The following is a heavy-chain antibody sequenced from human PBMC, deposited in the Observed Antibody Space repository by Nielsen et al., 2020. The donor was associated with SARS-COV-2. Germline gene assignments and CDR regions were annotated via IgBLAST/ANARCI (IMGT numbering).Heavy chain of an antibody. V-gene: IGHV5-10-1*01. J-gene: IGHJ5*02. CDR2: IDPSDSYT. D-gene: IGHD5-18*01. CDR3: ARHMPHGRSRGYSYHVSNWFDP. Sequence: GESLKISCKGSGYSFTSYWISWVRQMPGKGLEWMGRIDPSDSYTNYSPSFQGHVTISADKSISTAYLQWSSLKASDTAMYYCARHMPHGRSRGYSYHVSNWFDPWGQGTLVTVSS. CDR1: GYSFTSYW.